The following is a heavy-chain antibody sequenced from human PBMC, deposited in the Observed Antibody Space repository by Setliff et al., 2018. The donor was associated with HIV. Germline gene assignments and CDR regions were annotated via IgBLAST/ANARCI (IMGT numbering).Heavy chain of an antibody. CDR1: GGSISSSNW. D-gene: IGHD3-10*01. V-gene: IGHV4-4*02. CDR3: ARDHVFGSRTGFDP. Sequence: LSLTCAVSGGSISSSNWWSWVRQPPGKGLEWIGEIYHSGSTNYNPSLKSRVTISVDTSKNQFSLKLSSVTAADTAVYYCARDHVFGSRTGFDPWGPGILVTVSS. J-gene: IGHJ5*02. CDR2: IYHSGST.